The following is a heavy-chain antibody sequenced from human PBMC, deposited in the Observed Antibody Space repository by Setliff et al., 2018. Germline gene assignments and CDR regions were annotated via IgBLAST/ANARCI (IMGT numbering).Heavy chain of an antibody. V-gene: IGHV1-18*01. CDR1: GYTFRNYA. CDR2: ISVYNGDT. J-gene: IGHJ4*02. D-gene: IGHD5-18*01. Sequence: GASVKVSCKASGYTFRNYAFAWVRQAPGQGLEWVGWISVYNGDTNYAQKFQGRVTLTTDTPTSTAYMELRSLTSDDSAFYYCARAPSVELVTIRTNSWFTYWGQGTLVTVS. CDR3: ARAPSVELVTIRTNSWFTY.